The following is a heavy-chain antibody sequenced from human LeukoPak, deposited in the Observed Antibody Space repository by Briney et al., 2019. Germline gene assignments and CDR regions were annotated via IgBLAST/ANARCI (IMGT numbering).Heavy chain of an antibody. CDR3: ARVPHYYDSSGLDY. Sequence: SVKVSCKASGGTFSSYATSWVRQAPGQGLEWMGGIIPIFGTANYAQKFQGRVTITADESTSTAYMELSSLRSEDTAVYYCARVPHYYDSSGLDYWGQGTLVTVSS. J-gene: IGHJ4*02. D-gene: IGHD3-22*01. CDR1: GGTFSSYA. V-gene: IGHV1-69*01. CDR2: IIPIFGTA.